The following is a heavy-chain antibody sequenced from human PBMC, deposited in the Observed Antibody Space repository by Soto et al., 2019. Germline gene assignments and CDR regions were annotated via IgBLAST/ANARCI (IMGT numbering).Heavy chain of an antibody. J-gene: IGHJ6*03. Sequence: GSSVKVSCKASGGTFSSYAISWVRQAPGQGLEWMGWINPNSGGTNYAQKFQGWVTMTRDTSISTAYMELSRLRSDDTAVYYCARESPHYYYMDVWGKGTTVTVSS. CDR1: GGTFSSYA. CDR2: INPNSGGT. CDR3: ARESPHYYYMDV. V-gene: IGHV1-2*04.